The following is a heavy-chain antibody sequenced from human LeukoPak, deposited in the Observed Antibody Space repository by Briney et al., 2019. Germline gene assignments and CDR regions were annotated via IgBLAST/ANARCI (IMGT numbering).Heavy chain of an antibody. CDR3: ATGLVVVAGRDGKDY. Sequence: GGSLRLSCAASGFTFSSYWMHWVRHAPGKGLVWVSRINSDGSSTSYADSVKGRFTISRDNAKNTLYLQMNSLRAEDTAVYYCATGLVVVAGRDGKDYWGQGTLVTVSS. CDR1: GFTFSSYW. CDR2: INSDGSST. J-gene: IGHJ4*02. D-gene: IGHD2-15*01. V-gene: IGHV3-74*01.